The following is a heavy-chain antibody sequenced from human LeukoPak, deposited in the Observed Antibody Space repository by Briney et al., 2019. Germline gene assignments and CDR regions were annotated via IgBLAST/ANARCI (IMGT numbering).Heavy chain of an antibody. D-gene: IGHD3-10*01. CDR1: GGSISSSSHY. Sequence: SETLSLTCTVSGGSISSSSHYWGWIRQPPGKGLEWIGSIYYSGNTYYNPSLNSRVTISVDTSKNQFSLTLRSVTAADTAVYYCARRARSRAYDIWGQGTMVTVSS. J-gene: IGHJ3*02. V-gene: IGHV4-39*01. CDR2: IYYSGNT. CDR3: ARRARSRAYDI.